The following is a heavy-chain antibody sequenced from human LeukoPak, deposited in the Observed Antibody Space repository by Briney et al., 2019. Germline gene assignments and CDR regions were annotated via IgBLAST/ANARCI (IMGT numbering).Heavy chain of an antibody. D-gene: IGHD3-10*01. Sequence: SETLSLTCTVSGGSIGSGPYYWTWIRQHSGKGLEWIGRIFTSGSTNYKSSLKSRVTISLDTSKNQFSLRLSSVTAADTAVYYCARGFTSYSGSGPPPALDIWGQGTMVTVSS. J-gene: IGHJ3*02. CDR2: IFTSGST. CDR1: GGSIGSGPYY. V-gene: IGHV4-61*02. CDR3: ARGFTSYSGSGPPPALDI.